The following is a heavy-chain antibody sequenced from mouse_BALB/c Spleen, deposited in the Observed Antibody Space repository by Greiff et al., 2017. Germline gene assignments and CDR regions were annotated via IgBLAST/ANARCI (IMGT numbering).Heavy chain of an antibody. D-gene: IGHD2-3*01. CDR1: GFSLTSYG. V-gene: IGHV2-2*02. CDR3: ANYDGYPLAY. J-gene: IGHJ3*01. CDR2: IWSGGST. Sequence: VQLKESGPGLVQPSQSLSITCTVSGFSLTSYGVHWVRQSPGKGLEWLGVIWSGGSTDYNAAFISRLSISKDNSKSQVFFKMNSLQANDTAIYYCANYDGYPLAYWGQGTLVTVSA.